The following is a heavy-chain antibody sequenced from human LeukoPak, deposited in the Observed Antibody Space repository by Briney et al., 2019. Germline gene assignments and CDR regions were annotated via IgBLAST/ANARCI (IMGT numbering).Heavy chain of an antibody. J-gene: IGHJ6*03. Sequence: GGSLRLSCAASGFTFSSYAMHWVRQAPGKGLEWVAVISYDRSNKYYADSVKGRFTLSRDNSKNTLYLQMNSLRDEDTAVYYCAREAAAGDYYYYYMDVWGKGTTVTVSS. V-gene: IGHV3-30*04. CDR2: ISYDRSNK. CDR1: GFTFSSYA. CDR3: AREAAAGDYYYYYMDV. D-gene: IGHD6-25*01.